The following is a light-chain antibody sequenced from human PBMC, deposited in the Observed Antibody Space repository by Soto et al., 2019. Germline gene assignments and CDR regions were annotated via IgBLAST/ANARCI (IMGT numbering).Light chain of an antibody. V-gene: IGKV3-15*01. J-gene: IGKJ5*01. Sequence: EIVMTQSPATLSVSPGEIATLSFRASQSVANDLAWYQHKPGQAPRLLTHGASTRATGIPARFSGSGSGTEFTLTVSSLQSEDFAVYYCQQYIKWPITFGQGTRLEIK. CDR1: QSVAND. CDR3: QQYIKWPIT. CDR2: GAS.